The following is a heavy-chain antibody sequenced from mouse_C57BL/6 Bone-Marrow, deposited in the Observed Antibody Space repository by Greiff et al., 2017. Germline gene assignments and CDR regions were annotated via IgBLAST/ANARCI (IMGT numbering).Heavy chain of an antibody. CDR2: IYPGNSDT. CDR3: TRWAFITTVVATGFDY. CDR1: GYTFTSYW. J-gene: IGHJ2*01. V-gene: IGHV1-5*01. Sequence: EVQLQQSGTVLARPGASVKMSCKTSGYTFTSYWMHWVKQRPGQGLEWIGAIYPGNSDTSYNQKFKGKAKLTAVTSASTAYMELSSLTNEDSAVYYCTRWAFITTVVATGFDYWGQGTTLTVSS. D-gene: IGHD1-1*01.